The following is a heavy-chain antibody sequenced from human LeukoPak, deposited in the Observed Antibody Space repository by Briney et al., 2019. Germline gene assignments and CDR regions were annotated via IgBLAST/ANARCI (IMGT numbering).Heavy chain of an antibody. J-gene: IGHJ4*02. Sequence: GGSLRLSCVASGFKFNTYWMTWVRQTPGKGLEWVANIKTDGSEKTYVNSVKGRFSISRDNANNSLYLQMTGLRVEDTAVYYCAKGLWNFDCWGQGTLVTVSS. CDR2: IKTDGSEK. D-gene: IGHD3-3*01. CDR1: GFKFNTYW. V-gene: IGHV3-7*01. CDR3: AKGLWNFDC.